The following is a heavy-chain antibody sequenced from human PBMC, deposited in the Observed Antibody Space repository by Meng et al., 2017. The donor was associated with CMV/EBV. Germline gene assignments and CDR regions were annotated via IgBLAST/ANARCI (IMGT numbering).Heavy chain of an antibody. V-gene: IGHV3-23*01. J-gene: IGHJ5*02. CDR1: GVSCSNSV. CDR3: AKADDIPADSFDP. D-gene: IGHD3-9*01. CDR2: ISDSGRTT. Sequence: AYGVSCSNSVMSWVRQAPGRGLEWVSLISDSGRTTYYADSVKGRFIISRDNSKNTLHLQMSSLRADDTAVYYCAKADDIPADSFDPWGQGTLVTVSS.